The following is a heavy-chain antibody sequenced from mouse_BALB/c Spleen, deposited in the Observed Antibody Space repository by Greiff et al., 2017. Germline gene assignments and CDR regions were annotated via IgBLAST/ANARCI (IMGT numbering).Heavy chain of an antibody. D-gene: IGHD2-14*01. CDR1: GYSFTSYW. J-gene: IGHJ4*01. Sequence: VQRVESGPQLVRPGASVKISCKASGYSFTSYWMHWVKQRPGQGLEWIGMIDPSDSETRLNQKFKDKATLTVDKSSSTAYMQLSSPTSEDSAVYYCARERGDRYDYYAMDYWGQGTSVTVSS. CDR3: ARERGDRYDYYAMDY. V-gene: IGHV1S126*01. CDR2: IDPSDSET.